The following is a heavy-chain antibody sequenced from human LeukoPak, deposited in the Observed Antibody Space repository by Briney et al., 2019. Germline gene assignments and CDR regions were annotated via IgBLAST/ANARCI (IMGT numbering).Heavy chain of an antibody. CDR2: INHSGST. CDR1: GGSISSSNW. J-gene: IGHJ4*02. V-gene: IGHV4-4*02. CDR3: AYGDYGHFDY. D-gene: IGHD4-17*01. Sequence: SGTLSLTCAVSGGSISSSNWWSWVRQPPGKGLEWIGEINHSGSTNYNPSLKSRVTISVDTSKSQFSLKLSSVTAADTAVYYCAYGDYGHFDYWGQGTLVTVSS.